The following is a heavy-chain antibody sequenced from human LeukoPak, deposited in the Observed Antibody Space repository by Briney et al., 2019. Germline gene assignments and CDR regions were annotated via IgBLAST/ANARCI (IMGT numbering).Heavy chain of an antibody. D-gene: IGHD6-13*01. CDR3: AREYSSSWLFDY. Sequence: PGGSLRLSCAASGFTFSSYSMNWVRQAPGKGVEWVSSISSSSSYIYYADSVKGRFTISRDNAKNSLYLQMNSLRAEDTAVYYCAREYSSSWLFDYWGQGTLVTVSS. J-gene: IGHJ4*02. CDR2: ISSSSSYI. V-gene: IGHV3-21*01. CDR1: GFTFSSYS.